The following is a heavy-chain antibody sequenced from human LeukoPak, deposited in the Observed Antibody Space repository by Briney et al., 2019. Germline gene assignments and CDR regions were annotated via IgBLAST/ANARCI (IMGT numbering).Heavy chain of an antibody. CDR1: GYTFTSYG. D-gene: IGHD6-19*01. Sequence: ASVKVSCKASGYTFTSYGISWVRQAPGQGLEWMGIINPSGGSTSYAQKFQGRVTMTRDMSTSTVYMELSSLRSEDTAVYYCARVGNGWYGHAFDIWGQGTMVTVSS. J-gene: IGHJ3*02. CDR3: ARVGNGWYGHAFDI. CDR2: INPSGGST. V-gene: IGHV1-46*01.